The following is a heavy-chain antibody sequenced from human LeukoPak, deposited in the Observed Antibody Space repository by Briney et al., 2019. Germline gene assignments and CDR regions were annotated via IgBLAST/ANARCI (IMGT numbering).Heavy chain of an antibody. V-gene: IGHV4-34*01. J-gene: IGHJ4*02. Sequence: PSETLSLTCAVYGGSFSGYYWSWIRQPPGKGLEWIGEINHSGSTNYNPSLKSRVTISVDTSKNQFSLKLSSVTAADTAVYYCARGKFRTVSYYFGYWGQGTLVTVSS. D-gene: IGHD4-11*01. CDR3: ARGKFRTVSYYFGY. CDR2: INHSGST. CDR1: GGSFSGYY.